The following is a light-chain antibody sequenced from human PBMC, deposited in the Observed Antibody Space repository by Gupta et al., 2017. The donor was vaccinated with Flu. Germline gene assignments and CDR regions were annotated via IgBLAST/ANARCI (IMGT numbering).Light chain of an antibody. CDR1: QSLVYKNGITY. J-gene: IGKJ2*02. Sequence: DVVMSQSPLLLSGTLGQAASISCRSSQSLVYKNGITYLTWFQQTPGQSPRRLIYEVSNRDSGVPDRFSGSGSVTDFTLKISRVEPEDVGVYYCKRGAHPWTFGQGTMLEL. CDR2: EVS. V-gene: IGKV2-30*01. CDR3: KRGAHPWT.